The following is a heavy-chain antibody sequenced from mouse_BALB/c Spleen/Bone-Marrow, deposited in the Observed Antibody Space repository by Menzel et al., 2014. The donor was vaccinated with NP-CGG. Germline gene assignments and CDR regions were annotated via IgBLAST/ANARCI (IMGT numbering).Heavy chain of an antibody. V-gene: IGHV5-4*02. CDR3: ARDGDYRYAWFSY. CDR1: GFSFSDHY. D-gene: IGHD2-14*01. J-gene: IGHJ3*01. CDR2: ISDGGGHT. Sequence: EVQLVESGGRLVKPGGSLKLSCAASGFSFSDHYMYWVRRTPEKRLEWVATISDGGGHTYYSDSVKGRFTISRDNAKNNLYLQMSSLKSEDTAMYHCARDGDYRYAWFSYWGQGTPVTVSA.